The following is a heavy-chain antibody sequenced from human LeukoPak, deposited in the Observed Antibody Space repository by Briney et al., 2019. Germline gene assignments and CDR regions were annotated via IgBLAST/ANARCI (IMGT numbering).Heavy chain of an antibody. V-gene: IGHV3-23*01. CDR3: AKRDYDILTGYPTHFDY. CDR1: GGSFSGYY. J-gene: IGHJ4*02. CDR2: ISGSGGST. D-gene: IGHD3-9*01. Sequence: PSETLSLTCAVYGGSFSGYYWSWIRQPPGKGLEWVSAISGSGGSTYYADSVKGRFTISRDNSKNTLYLQMNSLRAEDTAVYYCAKRDYDILTGYPTHFDYWGQGTLVTVSS.